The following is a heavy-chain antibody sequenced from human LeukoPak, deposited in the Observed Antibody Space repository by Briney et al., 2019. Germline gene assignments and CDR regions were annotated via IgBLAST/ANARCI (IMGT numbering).Heavy chain of an antibody. Sequence: SVKVSCKASGGTFSSYAISWVRQAPGQGLEWMGGIIPIFGTANYAQKFQGRVTITADESTSTAYMELSSLRSEDTAVYYCARGVVVVPAAISGGWFDPWGQGTLVTVSS. CDR3: ARGVVVVPAAISGGWFDP. CDR2: IIPIFGTA. D-gene: IGHD2-2*01. CDR1: GGTFSSYA. V-gene: IGHV1-69*01. J-gene: IGHJ5*02.